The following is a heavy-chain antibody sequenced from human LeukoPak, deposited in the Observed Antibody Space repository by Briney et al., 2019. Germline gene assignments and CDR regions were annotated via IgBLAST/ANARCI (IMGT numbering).Heavy chain of an antibody. CDR3: ARAPISMTTVNWGYCFDY. CDR1: GGSISSGSYY. D-gene: IGHD4-17*01. J-gene: IGHJ4*02. CDR2: IYTSGST. V-gene: IGHV4-61*02. Sequence: SETLSLTCTVSGGSISSGSYYWSWIRQPAGKGLEWIGRIYTSGSTNYNPSLKSRVTISVDTSKNQFSLKLSSVTAADTAVYYCARAPISMTTVNWGYCFDYWGQGTLVTVSS.